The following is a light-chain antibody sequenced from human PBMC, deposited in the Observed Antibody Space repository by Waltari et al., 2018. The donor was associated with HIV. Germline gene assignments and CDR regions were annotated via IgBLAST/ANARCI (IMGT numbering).Light chain of an antibody. CDR1: QYINRH. J-gene: IGKJ1*01. CDR2: DAS. CDR3: QQSHKLWT. Sequence: IQMTQSPVSLSSYVGDNVTLTCQASQYINRHLNWYHQRPGKAPRVVIYDASNLETGVPPRFSGGGSGTDFSLTITNLQPEDIGVYDCQQSHKLWTFGQGTTV. V-gene: IGKV1-33*01.